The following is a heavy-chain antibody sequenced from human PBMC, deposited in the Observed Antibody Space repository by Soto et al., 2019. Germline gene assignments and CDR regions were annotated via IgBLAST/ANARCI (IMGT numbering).Heavy chain of an antibody. Sequence: SETLSLTCTVSGGCINTGDYYWSWIRQSPGKDMEWIAYISHTGLTDFNPSLKSRLSISEETSKKRIYLKLNSVNAADTAVDYCASADGITGSKGFDHWG. CDR3: ASADGITGSKGFDH. CDR1: GGCINTGDYY. V-gene: IGHV4-30-4*02. D-gene: IGHD1-7*01. J-gene: IGHJ5*02. CDR2: ISHTGLT.